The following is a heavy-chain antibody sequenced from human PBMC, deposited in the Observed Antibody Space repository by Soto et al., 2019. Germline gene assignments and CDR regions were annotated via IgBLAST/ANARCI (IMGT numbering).Heavy chain of an antibody. CDR2: IYWDDDK. V-gene: IGHV2-5*02. D-gene: IGHD3-3*01. CDR3: AHSGSGTNYDFWSGATYYFDY. J-gene: IGHJ4*02. CDR1: GFSLSTSGVG. Sequence: QITLKESGPTLVKPTQTLTLTCTFSGFSLSTSGVGVGWIRQPPGKALEWLALIYWDDDKRYSPSLKSRLTITKDTSKNQVVLTMTNMDPVDTATYYCAHSGSGTNYDFWSGATYYFDYWGQGTRVTVSS.